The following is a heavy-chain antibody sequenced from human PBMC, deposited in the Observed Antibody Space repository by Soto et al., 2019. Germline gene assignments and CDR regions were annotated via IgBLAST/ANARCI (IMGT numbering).Heavy chain of an antibody. CDR2: ISASGRDT. Sequence: GGSLRLSCAASGFTFSNFAMSWVRQAPGRGLEWVSGISASGRDTYYADSVKGRFSISRDTSQSTLYLQMNSLRADDTAMYYCARWSYLDYWGQGTRVTVSS. V-gene: IGHV3-23*01. D-gene: IGHD3-3*01. CDR3: ARWSYLDY. J-gene: IGHJ4*02. CDR1: GFTFSNFA.